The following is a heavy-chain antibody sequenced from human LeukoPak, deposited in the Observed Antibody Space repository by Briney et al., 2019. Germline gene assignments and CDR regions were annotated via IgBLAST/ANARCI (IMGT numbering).Heavy chain of an antibody. CDR2: ISAYNGNT. V-gene: IGHV1-18*01. Sequence: ASEKVSCKASGYTFTSYGISCVRQAPGQGLEWMGWISAYNGNTNYAQKLQGRVTMTTNTSTSTAYMELRSLRSDDTAVYYCARGAAGPFYGMDVWGQGTTVTVSS. CDR1: GYTFTSYG. CDR3: ARGAAGPFYGMDV. D-gene: IGHD6-13*01. J-gene: IGHJ6*02.